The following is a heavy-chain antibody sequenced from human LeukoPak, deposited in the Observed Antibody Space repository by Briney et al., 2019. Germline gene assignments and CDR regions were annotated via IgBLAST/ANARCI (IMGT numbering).Heavy chain of an antibody. CDR3: AKDLPGYYDSSGYKIGNDY. J-gene: IGHJ4*02. V-gene: IGHV3-23*01. CDR2: ISGSGGST. CDR1: GFTVRSNY. Sequence: PGGSLRLSCAASGFTVRSNYMSWVRRAPGKGLEWVSDISGSGGSTYYADSVKGRFTISRDNSKNTLYLQMNSLRAEDTAVYYCAKDLPGYYDSSGYKIGNDYWGQGTLVTVSS. D-gene: IGHD3-22*01.